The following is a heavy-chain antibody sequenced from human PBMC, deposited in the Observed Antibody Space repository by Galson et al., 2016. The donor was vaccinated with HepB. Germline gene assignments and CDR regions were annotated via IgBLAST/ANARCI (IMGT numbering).Heavy chain of an antibody. D-gene: IGHD3-3*01. CDR2: ISSSSFFI. CDR1: GFTFSTHT. Sequence: SLRLSCAASGFTFSTHTMNWVRQAPGKGLEWVSSISSSSFFIYYADTVKGRFTISRDNANNSLYLQMNSLRAEDTAMYYCARVAAKESWGNTILGVVSNWFDPWGQGTLVTVSS. J-gene: IGHJ5*02. V-gene: IGHV3-21*01. CDR3: ARVAAKESWGNTILGVVSNWFDP.